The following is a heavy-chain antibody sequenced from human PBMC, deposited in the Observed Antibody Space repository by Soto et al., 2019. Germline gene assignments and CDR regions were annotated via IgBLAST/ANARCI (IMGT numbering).Heavy chain of an antibody. Sequence: SETLSLTCSVSGGSISSSSYSWGLIRQPPGKGLEWIGTIYYSGSTHYNPSLKGRVTISADKPNNQLSLKLTSVNAADTAVYYCAKAPSGLGYFDYWGQGALVTVSS. CDR1: GGSISSSSYS. V-gene: IGHV4-39*07. CDR2: IYYSGST. J-gene: IGHJ4*02. D-gene: IGHD6-6*01. CDR3: AKAPSGLGYFDY.